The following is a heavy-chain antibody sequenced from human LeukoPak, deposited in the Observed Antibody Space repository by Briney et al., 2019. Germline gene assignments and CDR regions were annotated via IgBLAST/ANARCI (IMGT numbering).Heavy chain of an antibody. V-gene: IGHV3-21*01. CDR1: GFTFSKAW. Sequence: GGSLRLSCAASGFTFSKAWMTWVRQAPGKGLEWVSSISSSSSYIYYADSVKGRFTISRDNAKNSLYLQMNSLRAEDTAVYYCAREIAVAGHNWFDPWGQGTLVTVSS. CDR3: AREIAVAGHNWFDP. J-gene: IGHJ5*02. CDR2: ISSSSSYI. D-gene: IGHD6-19*01.